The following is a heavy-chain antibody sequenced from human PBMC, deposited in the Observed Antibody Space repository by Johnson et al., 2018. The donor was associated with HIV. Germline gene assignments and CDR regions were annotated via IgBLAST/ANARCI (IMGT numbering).Heavy chain of an antibody. CDR2: ISYDGSNK. CDR1: GYTFSSYG. D-gene: IGHD3-3*01. V-gene: IGHV3-30*03. Sequence: QVQVVESGGGVVQPGRSLRLSCAASGYTFSSYGMHWVRQAPGKELEWVAVISYDGSNKYYADSVKGRFTISRDNSKNTLYLQMNSLRAEDTAVYYCARNLQASFYDFWSDCNAFDIWGQGTMVTVSS. J-gene: IGHJ3*02. CDR3: ARNLQASFYDFWSDCNAFDI.